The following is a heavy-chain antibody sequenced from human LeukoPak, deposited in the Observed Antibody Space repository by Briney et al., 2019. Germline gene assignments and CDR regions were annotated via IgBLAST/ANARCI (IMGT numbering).Heavy chain of an antibody. V-gene: IGHV3-74*01. D-gene: IGHD2/OR15-2a*01. J-gene: IGHJ4*02. CDR2: INSDGSST. Sequence: GGSLRLSCAASGFSFTSYWMHWVRQAPGKELVWVSRINSDGSSTTYADSVKGRFTISRDNAKNTLYLQMNTLRGEDTAVYYCARESAIVLVPFDSWGQGTLVTVSS. CDR1: GFSFTSYW. CDR3: ARESAIVLVPFDS.